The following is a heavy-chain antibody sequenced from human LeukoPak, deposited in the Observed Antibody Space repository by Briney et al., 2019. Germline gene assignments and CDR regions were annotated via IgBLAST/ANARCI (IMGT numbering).Heavy chain of an antibody. CDR2: ISGSGGST. CDR1: GFTSSSCA. V-gene: IGHV3-23*01. CDR3: AKERRITMIVVVITTFDY. D-gene: IGHD3-22*01. Sequence: GGSLRLSCAASGFTSSSCAMSWVRQAPGKGLEWVSAISGSGGSTYYADSVKGRFTISRDNSKNTLYLQMNSLRAEDTAVYYCAKERRITMIVVVITTFDYWGQGTLVTVSS. J-gene: IGHJ4*02.